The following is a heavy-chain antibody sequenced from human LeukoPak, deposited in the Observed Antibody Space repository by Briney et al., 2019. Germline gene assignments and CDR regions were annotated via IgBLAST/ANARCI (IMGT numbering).Heavy chain of an antibody. CDR1: GGSFSGYY. Sequence: SETLSLTCAVYGGSFSGYYWSWIRQPPGKGLEWIGEINHSGSTNYNPSLKSRVTISVDTSKNQFSPKLSSVTAADTAVYYCASVDELELRVLDYWGQGTLVTVSS. V-gene: IGHV4-34*01. D-gene: IGHD1-7*01. CDR3: ASVDELELRVLDY. CDR2: INHSGST. J-gene: IGHJ4*02.